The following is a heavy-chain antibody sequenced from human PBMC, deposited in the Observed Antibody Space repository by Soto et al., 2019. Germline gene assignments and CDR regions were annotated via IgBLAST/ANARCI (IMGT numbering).Heavy chain of an antibody. J-gene: IGHJ3*02. Sequence: QVQLQQWGAGLLKPSETLSLTCAVYGGSFSGYYWTWIRQTPGKGLEWIGEINHSGRTNYKPSLESRVSISADTSKKQFSLNLTSVTAADTAVYYCVRGECRSNYCFTRWALDIWGQGTVVTVSS. CDR3: VRGECRSNYCFTRWALDI. CDR2: INHSGRT. D-gene: IGHD4-4*01. CDR1: GGSFSGYY. V-gene: IGHV4-34*01.